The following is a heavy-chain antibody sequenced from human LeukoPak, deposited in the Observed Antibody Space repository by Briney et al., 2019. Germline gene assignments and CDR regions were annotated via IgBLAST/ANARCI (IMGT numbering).Heavy chain of an antibody. CDR3: ARDHSSGWY. J-gene: IGHJ4*02. V-gene: IGHV4-34*01. Sequence: SETLSLTCAVYGGSFSGYYWSWIRQPPGKGLEWIGSVYHSGSTYYNPSLKSRVTISVDTSKNQFSLKLSSVTAADTAVYYCARDHSSGWYWGQGTLVTVSS. D-gene: IGHD6-19*01. CDR2: VYHSGST. CDR1: GGSFSGYY.